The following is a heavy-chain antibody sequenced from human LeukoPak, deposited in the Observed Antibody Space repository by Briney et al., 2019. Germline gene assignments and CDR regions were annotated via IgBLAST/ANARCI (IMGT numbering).Heavy chain of an antibody. CDR1: GDSVSSNSAT. CDR3: ARVIAGDNAFDI. D-gene: IGHD6-13*01. Sequence: SQTLSLTCAISGDSVSSNSATWNWIRQSPSRGLEWLGRTYYRSKWYRDYAVSVKSRITINPDTSKDQFSLQLNSVTPEDTAVYYCARVIAGDNAFDIWGQGTMVTVSS. CDR2: TYYRSKWYR. J-gene: IGHJ3*02. V-gene: IGHV6-1*01.